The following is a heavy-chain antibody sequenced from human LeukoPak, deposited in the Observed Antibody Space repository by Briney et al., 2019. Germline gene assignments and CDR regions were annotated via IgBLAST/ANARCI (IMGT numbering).Heavy chain of an antibody. V-gene: IGHV4-38-2*02. Sequence: SETLSLTCTVSNYSISSGYYWAWIRQPPGKGLEWIGNIYHSGNTYYNSSLKSRVSLSVDTSENQFSLKLSSVTAADTAVYYCAGTYSLYDPFDIWGQGTMVTVSS. CDR2: IYHSGNT. CDR3: AGTYSLYDPFDI. D-gene: IGHD6-13*01. CDR1: NYSISSGYY. J-gene: IGHJ3*02.